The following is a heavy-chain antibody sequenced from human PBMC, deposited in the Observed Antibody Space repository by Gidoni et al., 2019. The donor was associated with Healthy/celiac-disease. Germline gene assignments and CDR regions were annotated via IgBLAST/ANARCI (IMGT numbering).Heavy chain of an antibody. V-gene: IGHV3-23*01. D-gene: IGHD5-18*01. Sequence: EVQLLESGGGLVQPGGSLRLSCAASGFPFRCYAMRWVRQAPGKGLAWGSAISGMGVSTYYADSLKGRFTISRDNSKNTLYLQMNSLRAEDTAVYYCAKVNGDTAMAYAFDIWGQGTMVTVSS. J-gene: IGHJ3*02. CDR3: AKVNGDTAMAYAFDI. CDR2: ISGMGVST. CDR1: GFPFRCYA.